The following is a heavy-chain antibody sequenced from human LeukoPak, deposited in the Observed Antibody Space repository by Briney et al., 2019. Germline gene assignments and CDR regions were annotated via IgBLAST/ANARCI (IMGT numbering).Heavy chain of an antibody. Sequence: SETLSLTCTVSGGSISSYYWSWIRRPPGKGLEWIGYIYYSGSTNYNPSLKSRVTISVDTSKNQFSLKLSSVTAADTAVHYCARGSRGDYFDYWGQGTLVTVSS. CDR1: GGSISSYY. CDR3: ARGSRGDYFDY. CDR2: IYYSGST. D-gene: IGHD3-22*01. J-gene: IGHJ4*02. V-gene: IGHV4-59*01.